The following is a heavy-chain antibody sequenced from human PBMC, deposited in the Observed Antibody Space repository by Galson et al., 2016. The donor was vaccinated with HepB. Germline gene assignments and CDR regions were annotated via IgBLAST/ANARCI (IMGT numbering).Heavy chain of an antibody. CDR2: IYYGGLI. CDR3: ARRRVPGSPGMDV. J-gene: IGHJ6*02. CDR1: GDSITSLSSY. V-gene: IGHV4-39*01. D-gene: IGHD3-10*01. Sequence: ETLSLTCTVSGDSITSLSSYWAWIRQPPKKGLEWIGNIYYGGLIYYNPSLKSRLTMSLDTSKNQFSLKLTSVTAADTAVYFCARRRVPGSPGMDVWGQGTTATVSS.